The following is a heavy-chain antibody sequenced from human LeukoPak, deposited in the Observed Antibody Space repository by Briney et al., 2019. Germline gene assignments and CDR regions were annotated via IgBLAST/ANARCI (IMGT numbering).Heavy chain of an antibody. D-gene: IGHD6-13*01. CDR1: GGSISSSSYY. Sequence: PSETLSLTCTVSGGSISSSSYYWGWIRQPPGKGLEWIGSIYYSGSTYYNPSLKSRVTISVDTSKNQFSLKLSSVTAADTAVYYCARVRGSWGFNWFDPWGQGTLVTVSS. CDR3: ARVRGSWGFNWFDP. J-gene: IGHJ5*02. CDR2: IYYSGST. V-gene: IGHV4-39*07.